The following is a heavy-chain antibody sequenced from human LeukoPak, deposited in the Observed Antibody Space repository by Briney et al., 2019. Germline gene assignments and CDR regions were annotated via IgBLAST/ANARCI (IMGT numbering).Heavy chain of an antibody. D-gene: IGHD3-16*01. Sequence: PSETLSLTCTVSGGSISGYYWSWIRQPPGKGLEWIGYIYSSGSASYNPSLISRVNILVDTSKNQFSLTLTSVTAADTAVYYCARLHASRAEEFDPWGQGTLVTVSS. CDR3: ARLHASRAEEFDP. V-gene: IGHV4-59*03. CDR2: IYSSGSA. CDR1: GGSISGYY. J-gene: IGHJ5*02.